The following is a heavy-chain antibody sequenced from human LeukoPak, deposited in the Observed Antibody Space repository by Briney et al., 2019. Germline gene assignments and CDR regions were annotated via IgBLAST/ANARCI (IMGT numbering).Heavy chain of an antibody. V-gene: IGHV3-30*04. CDR3: SRDYCTGGGCNNANDI. CDR1: GLTLSPYA. CDR2: ITHGGKNK. J-gene: IGHJ3*02. D-gene: IGHD2-8*02. Sequence: GGSLRLSCAASGLTLSPYAMRWVRQAPGKGLEWVAVITHGGKNKYYADFVKGRFIITRDNSKNTLFLQLTSLRAEDTAVYYCSRDYCTGGGCNNANDIWGQGTMVTVSS.